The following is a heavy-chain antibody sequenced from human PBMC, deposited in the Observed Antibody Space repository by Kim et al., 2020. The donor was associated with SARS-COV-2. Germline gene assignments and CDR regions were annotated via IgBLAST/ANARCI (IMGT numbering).Heavy chain of an antibody. D-gene: IGHD1-26*01. CDR2: TNTKTGES. CDR3: VSSGTFRFDY. CDR1: GDILTDFG. J-gene: IGHJ4*02. V-gene: IGHV7-4-1*02. Sequence: ASVKVSCKASGDILTDFGMNWVRQAPGQGLHWMGWTNTKTGESSYAQGFTGRFVFSWDTSVSTAYLQMSSLKAEDTAVYYCVSSGTFRFDYWGQGTQVTV.